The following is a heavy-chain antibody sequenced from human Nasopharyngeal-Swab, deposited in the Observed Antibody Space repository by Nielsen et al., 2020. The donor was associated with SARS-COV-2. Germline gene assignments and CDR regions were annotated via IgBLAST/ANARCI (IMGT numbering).Heavy chain of an antibody. V-gene: IGHV3-30-3*01. Sequence: EGSLRLSSAASGFTFTSYAMHWVPQAPGKGLEWVAVISYDGINKYYADSVKGRFTISRDNSKNTLYLQMNSLRAEDTAVYYCARDGDDYGDYYFDYWGQGTLVTVSS. J-gene: IGHJ4*02. D-gene: IGHD4-17*01. CDR3: ARDGDDYGDYYFDY. CDR2: ISYDGINK. CDR1: GFTFTSYA.